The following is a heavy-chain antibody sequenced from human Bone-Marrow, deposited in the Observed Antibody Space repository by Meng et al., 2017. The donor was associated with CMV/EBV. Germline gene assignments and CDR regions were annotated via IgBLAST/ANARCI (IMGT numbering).Heavy chain of an antibody. D-gene: IGHD4-23*01. CDR1: GFTFSSYG. CDR3: ARESQYDDYGGNSEDAFDI. J-gene: IGHJ3*02. Sequence: GESLKISCAASGFTFSSYGMHWVRQAPGKGLEWVAFIRYDGSNKYYADSVKGRFTISRDNSKNTLYLQMNSLRAEDTAVYYCARESQYDDYGGNSEDAFDIWGQGTMVTVSS. V-gene: IGHV3-30*02. CDR2: IRYDGSNK.